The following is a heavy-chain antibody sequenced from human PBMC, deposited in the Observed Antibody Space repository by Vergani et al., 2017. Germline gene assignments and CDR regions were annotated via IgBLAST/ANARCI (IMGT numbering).Heavy chain of an antibody. J-gene: IGHJ4*02. CDR2: LYYSGST. V-gene: IGHV4-39*01. CDR1: FGSISILLYS. D-gene: IGHD1-26*01. CDR3: ARLVIVGATHDFDY. Sequence: QLQLQESGPGLVKPSETLSLPFPFSFGSISILLYSWGWIRQPPCPFLSFLFRLYYSGSTYYNPALKSRVTISVDTSKNQFSLKLSSVTAADTAVYYCARLVIVGATHDFDYWGQGTLVTVSS.